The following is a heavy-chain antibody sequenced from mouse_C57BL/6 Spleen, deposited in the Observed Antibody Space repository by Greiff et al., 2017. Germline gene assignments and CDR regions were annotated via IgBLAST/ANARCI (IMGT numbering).Heavy chain of an antibody. D-gene: IGHD2-4*01. CDR1: GFTFSSYA. J-gene: IGHJ2*01. CDR2: ISDGGSYT. CDR3: AREGYDYDVWDY. V-gene: IGHV5-4*01. Sequence: EVMLVESGGGLVKPGGSLKLSCAASGFTFSSYAMSWVRQTPEKRLEWVATISDGGSYTYYPDNVKGRFTISRDNAKNNLYLQMSQLKSEDTAMYYCAREGYDYDVWDYWGQGTTLTVSS.